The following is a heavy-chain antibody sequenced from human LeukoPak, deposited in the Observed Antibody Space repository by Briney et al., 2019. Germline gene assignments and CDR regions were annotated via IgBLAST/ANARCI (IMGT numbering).Heavy chain of an antibody. CDR1: GGSISSSSYY. J-gene: IGHJ4*02. CDR2: IYYTEST. CDR3: ARRLWFGEYYFDY. D-gene: IGHD3-10*01. V-gene: IGHV4-39*01. Sequence: SGTLSLTCTVSGGSISSSSYYWGWIRQPPGKGLEYIGSIYYTESTYYNPSLKSRVTISVDTSKNQFSLNLTSVTSADTAVYYCARRLWFGEYYFDYWGQGTLVTVSS.